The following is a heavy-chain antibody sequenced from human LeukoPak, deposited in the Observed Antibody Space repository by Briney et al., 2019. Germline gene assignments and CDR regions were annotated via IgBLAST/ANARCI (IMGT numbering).Heavy chain of an antibody. V-gene: IGHV3-23*01. CDR1: GFTFSNYA. CDR3: GKGGGSVGQ. J-gene: IGHJ4*02. CDR2: ITGSGINT. D-gene: IGHD1-26*01. Sequence: PGGSLRLSCAASGFTFSNYAMSWVRQAPGKGLEWVSSITGSGINTYFADSVKGRFTISRDNSKNTVFLQMNSLRAEDTAVYYWGKGGGSVGQWGQGTLVTASS.